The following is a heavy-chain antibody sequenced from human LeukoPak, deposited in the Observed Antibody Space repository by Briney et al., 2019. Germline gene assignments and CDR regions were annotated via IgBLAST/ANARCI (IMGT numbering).Heavy chain of an antibody. D-gene: IGHD3-22*01. J-gene: IGHJ4*02. V-gene: IGHV4-59*01. Sequence: SETLSLTCTVSGGSISSYYWSWIRQPPGKGLEWVGYIYYSGSTNYNPSLKSRVTISVDTSKNQFSLRLRSVTAADTAVYYCARVTGYMIEDYFDYWGQGTLVTVSS. CDR1: GGSISSYY. CDR3: ARVTGYMIEDYFDY. CDR2: IYYSGST.